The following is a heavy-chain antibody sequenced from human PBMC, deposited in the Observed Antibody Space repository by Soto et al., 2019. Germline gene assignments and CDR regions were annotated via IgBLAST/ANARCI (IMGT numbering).Heavy chain of an antibody. V-gene: IGHV3-64D*06. CDR3: VKDHGPYHLNSEF. CDR2: ITNHGGIT. Sequence: AGSLRLSCSASGFNVSNYAIHWVRQAPAKGLEYVAGITNHGGITKYADSVKGRFTISRDKSTSTGFLQMSSLRPEDTAICYCVKDHGPYHLNSEFWARGTLVTVSS. CDR1: GFNVSNYA. J-gene: IGHJ4*02. D-gene: IGHD2-2*01.